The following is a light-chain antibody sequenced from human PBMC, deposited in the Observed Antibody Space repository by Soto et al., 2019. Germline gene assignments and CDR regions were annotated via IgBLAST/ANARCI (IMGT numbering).Light chain of an antibody. CDR1: QSLSSN. CDR3: QQYNNWPFT. V-gene: IGKV3-15*01. J-gene: IGKJ5*01. Sequence: EIVMTQSPATLPVSPGEGATLSCRASQSLSSNLAWYQPKPGQAPRLLIYGASTRATGIPARFSGSGSGTEFTLTISSLQSEDFAVYFCQQYNNWPFTFGQGTLLEIK. CDR2: GAS.